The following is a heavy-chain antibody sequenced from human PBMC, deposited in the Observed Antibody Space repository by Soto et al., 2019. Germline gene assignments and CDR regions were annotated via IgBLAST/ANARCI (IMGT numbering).Heavy chain of an antibody. D-gene: IGHD3-22*01. V-gene: IGHV3-23*01. J-gene: IGHJ4*02. CDR1: GFTFSSNA. CDR3: ARVPVIVTNPQGVHFDY. Sequence: EVQLLESGGGLVQPGGSLRLSCSASGFTFSSNAMSWVRQAPGKGLDWVSAIGDSGATTYYADSVKGRFTISRDNSKNTLYLQMNSLTAEDTAVYFCARVPVIVTNPQGVHFDYWGQGTLVTVSS. CDR2: IGDSGATT.